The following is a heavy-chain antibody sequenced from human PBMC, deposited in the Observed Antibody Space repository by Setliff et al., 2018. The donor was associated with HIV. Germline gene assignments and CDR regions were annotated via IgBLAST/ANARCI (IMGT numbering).Heavy chain of an antibody. Sequence: SETLSLTCAVYGGSLSGYYWSWIRQPPGKGLEWIGEFNHGRSTNNNPSLRSRVTMSVDTSKNQFSLKLTSVTAADTAVYYCAREHDYSNYRRLDSWGQGILVTVSS. V-gene: IGHV4-34*01. CDR1: GGSLSGYY. J-gene: IGHJ4*02. CDR3: AREHDYSNYRRLDS. D-gene: IGHD4-4*01. CDR2: FNHGRST.